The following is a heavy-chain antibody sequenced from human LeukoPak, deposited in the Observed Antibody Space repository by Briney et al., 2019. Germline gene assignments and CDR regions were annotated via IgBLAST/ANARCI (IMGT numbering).Heavy chain of an antibody. CDR3: ARDKSLLWFGELSNWFDP. Sequence: SETLSLTCTVSGYSLSSGYYWGWIRQPPGKGLEWIGSIYHSGSTYYSPSLKSRVTISVDTSKNQFSLKLSSVTAADTAVYYCARDKSLLWFGELSNWFDPWGQGTLVTVSS. D-gene: IGHD3-10*01. V-gene: IGHV4-38-2*02. J-gene: IGHJ5*02. CDR2: IYHSGST. CDR1: GYSLSSGYY.